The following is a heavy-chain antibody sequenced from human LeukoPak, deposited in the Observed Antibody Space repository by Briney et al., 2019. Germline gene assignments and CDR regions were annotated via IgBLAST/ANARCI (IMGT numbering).Heavy chain of an antibody. J-gene: IGHJ6*02. CDR2: TYYRSKWYN. D-gene: IGHD3-16*02. V-gene: IGHV6-1*01. CDR1: GDSVSSNSAA. Sequence: SQTLSLTCAISGDSVSSNSAAWNWTRQSPSRGLEWLGRTYYRSKWYNDYAVSVKSRITINPDTSKNQFSLQLNSVTPEDTAVYYCARDPGWMITFGGVIGHYYYYGMDVWGQGTTVTVSS. CDR3: ARDPGWMITFGGVIGHYYYYGMDV.